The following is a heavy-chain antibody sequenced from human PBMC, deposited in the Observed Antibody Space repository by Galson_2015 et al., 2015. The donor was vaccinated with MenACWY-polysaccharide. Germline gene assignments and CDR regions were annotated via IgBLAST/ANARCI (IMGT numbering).Heavy chain of an antibody. CDR3: ARVYPIDY. J-gene: IGHJ4*02. V-gene: IGHV5-51*01. CDR1: GYSFNTNW. Sequence: QSGAEVTKPGESLQISCKASGYSFNTNWIGWVRQMPGKGLEWMGIIYPADSDTRYSPSFQGQVTISADKSISTAYLQWGSLKASDTAMYYCARVYPIDYWGQGTLVTVSS. CDR2: IYPADSDT.